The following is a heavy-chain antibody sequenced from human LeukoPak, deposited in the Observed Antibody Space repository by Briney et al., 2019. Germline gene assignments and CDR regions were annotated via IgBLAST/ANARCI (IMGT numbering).Heavy chain of an antibody. J-gene: IGHJ6*03. CDR1: GFTFSSYS. Sequence: PGGSLRLSCAASGFTFSSYSMNWVRQAPGKGLEWVSSISSSSSYIYYADSVKGRFTISRDNAKNSLYLQMNSLRAEDTAVYYCARDLKYGDSYYYYIDVWGKGTTVTVSS. CDR2: ISSSSSYI. D-gene: IGHD4-17*01. V-gene: IGHV3-21*01. CDR3: ARDLKYGDSYYYYIDV.